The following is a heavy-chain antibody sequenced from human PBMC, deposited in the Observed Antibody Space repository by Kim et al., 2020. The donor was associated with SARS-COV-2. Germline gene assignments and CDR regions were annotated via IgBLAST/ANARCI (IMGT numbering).Heavy chain of an antibody. CDR3: AKFVANPFFDY. V-gene: IGHV3-23*01. J-gene: IGHJ4*02. CDR1: GFIFSSYA. D-gene: IGHD7-27*01. CDR2: INGGGDDT. Sequence: GGSLRLSCAASGFIFSSYAMSWVRQAPGKGLEWVSAINGGGDDTYYADSVRGRFTISRANSNNTLYLQMNSLGADDTAVYYCAKFVANPFFDYWGQGILV.